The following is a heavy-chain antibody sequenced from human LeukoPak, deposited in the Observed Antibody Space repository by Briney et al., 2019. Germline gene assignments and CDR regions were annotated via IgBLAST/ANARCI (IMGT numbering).Heavy chain of an antibody. CDR1: GGSFSGYY. Sequence: SETLSLTCAVYGGSFSGYYWSWIRQPPGKGLEWIGEINRSGSTNYNPSLKSRVTISVDTSKNQFSLKLSSVTAADTAVYYCARDRNPYFFDYWGQGTLVTVSS. CDR3: ARDRNPYFFDY. CDR2: INRSGST. D-gene: IGHD1-14*01. J-gene: IGHJ4*02. V-gene: IGHV4-34*01.